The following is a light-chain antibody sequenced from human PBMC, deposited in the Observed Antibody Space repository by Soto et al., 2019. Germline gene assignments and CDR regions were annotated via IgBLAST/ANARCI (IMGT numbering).Light chain of an antibody. CDR2: DVS. V-gene: IGLV2-11*01. CDR3: CSYEITDTFYV. J-gene: IGLJ1*01. Sequence: QSALAQPRSVSGSPGQSVTISCTGTSSDVGVYNYVSWYQQYPGKAPKLMIYDVSRWPSGVPDRFSGSKSGNTASLTISGLQAEDEADYYCCSYEITDTFYVFGSGTKVTVL. CDR1: SSDVGVYNY.